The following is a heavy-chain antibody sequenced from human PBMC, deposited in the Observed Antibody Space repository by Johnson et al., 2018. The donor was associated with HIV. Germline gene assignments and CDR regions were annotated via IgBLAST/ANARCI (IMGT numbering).Heavy chain of an antibody. CDR2: IKSKTDGGTT. CDR1: GFTFSNAW. CDR3: AKEGLCSGGSCYSWAFDI. V-gene: IGHV3-15*01. J-gene: IGHJ3*02. D-gene: IGHD2-15*01. Sequence: VQLVESGGGLVKPGGSLRLSCAASGFTFSNAWMSWVRQAPGKGLEWVGRIKSKTDGGTTDYAAPVKGRFTISRDDSKNTLYLQMNSLKTEDTAVYYCAKEGLCSGGSCYSWAFDIWGQGTMVTVSS.